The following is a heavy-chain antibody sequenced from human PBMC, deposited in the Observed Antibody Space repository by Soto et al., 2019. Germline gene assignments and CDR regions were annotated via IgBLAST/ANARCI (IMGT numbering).Heavy chain of an antibody. J-gene: IGHJ4*02. CDR3: AKGGPKVKWFPTQN. CDR2: ISYDGSNK. Sequence: QVQLVESGGGVVQPGRSLRLSCAASGFTFSSYGMHWVRQAPGKGLEWVAVISYDGSNKYYADSVKGRFTISRDNSKNTLYLQMNSLRAEDTAVYYCAKGGPKVKWFPTQNWGQGTLVTVSS. CDR1: GFTFSSYG. D-gene: IGHD3-22*01. V-gene: IGHV3-30*18.